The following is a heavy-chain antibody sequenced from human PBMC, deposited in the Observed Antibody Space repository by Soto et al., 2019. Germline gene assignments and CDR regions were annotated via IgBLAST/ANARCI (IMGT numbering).Heavy chain of an antibody. Sequence: EASVKVSCKASGYTFTSYGISWVRQAPGQGLEWMGWISAYNGNTNYAQKLQGRVTMTTDTSTSTAYMELRSLRSDDTAVYYCARREDDFPDYYGMDVWGQGTTVTVS. V-gene: IGHV1-18*01. CDR2: ISAYNGNT. J-gene: IGHJ6*02. CDR3: ARREDDFPDYYGMDV. D-gene: IGHD3-3*01. CDR1: GYTFTSYG.